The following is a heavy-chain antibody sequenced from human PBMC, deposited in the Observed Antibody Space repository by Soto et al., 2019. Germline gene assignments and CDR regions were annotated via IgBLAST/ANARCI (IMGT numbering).Heavy chain of an antibody. J-gene: IGHJ4*02. Sequence: QVQLVESGGGVVQPGRSLRLSCAASGFTFSSYGMHWVRQAPGKGLEWVAVISYDGSNKYYADSVKGRFTISRDNSKNTLYLQMNSLRAEDTAVYYCAQNIWGHSSSSNPGVDYWGQGTLVTVSS. CDR2: ISYDGSNK. CDR3: AQNIWGHSSSSNPGVDY. V-gene: IGHV3-30*18. CDR1: GFTFSSYG. D-gene: IGHD6-13*01.